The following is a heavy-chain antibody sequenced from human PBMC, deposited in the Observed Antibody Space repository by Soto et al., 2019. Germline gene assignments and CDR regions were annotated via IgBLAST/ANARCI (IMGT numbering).Heavy chain of an antibody. CDR2: INQDGSVK. V-gene: IGHV3-7*01. CDR3: VGDGVVSPAAALGYLGLDV. Sequence: GGPLRRCCASSGFTLRTYWMNWVRQAPGKVLELVAKINQDGSVKYYVYSVRGRFTISRDSAKKSLFLQMNSLRAEDTGLCCCVGDGVVSPAAALGYLGLDVWGQGTTVTVSS. CDR1: GFTLRTYW. D-gene: IGHD2-2*01. J-gene: IGHJ6*02.